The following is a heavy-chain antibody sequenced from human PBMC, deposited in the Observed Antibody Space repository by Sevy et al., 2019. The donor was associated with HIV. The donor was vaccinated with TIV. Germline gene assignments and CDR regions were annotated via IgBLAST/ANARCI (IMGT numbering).Heavy chain of an antibody. D-gene: IGHD2-15*01. CDR1: GFSLNSFW. CDR2: INQNGSVT. CDR3: VRAVATNGSF. Sequence: GGSLGLSCAASGFSLNSFWMNWVRQTPGKGLEWVANINQNGSVTYYVDSVKGRFTISRDNSRNLLYLQMTSLRVEDTALYYCVRAVATNGSFWGQGTLVTVSS. J-gene: IGHJ4*02. V-gene: IGHV3-7*01.